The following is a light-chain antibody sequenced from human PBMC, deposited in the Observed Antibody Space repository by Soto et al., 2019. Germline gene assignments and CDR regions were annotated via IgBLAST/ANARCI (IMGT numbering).Light chain of an antibody. Sequence: EIVLTQSPGTLSLSPGERATISCRASQSVSSSYLAWYQKKPGQAPRLLIYGASIRATGIPDRFSGSGSGTDFTLTISRLEPEDFAVYYCQQYGSSPYTFGQGTKLEIK. CDR1: QSVSSSY. CDR2: GAS. J-gene: IGKJ2*01. CDR3: QQYGSSPYT. V-gene: IGKV3-20*01.